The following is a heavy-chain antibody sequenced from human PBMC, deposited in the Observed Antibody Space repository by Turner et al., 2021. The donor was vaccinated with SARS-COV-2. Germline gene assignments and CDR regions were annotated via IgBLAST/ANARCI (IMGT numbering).Heavy chain of an antibody. Sequence: QVPLPESGPGLVKPSATLSLSFPVSGVSITSTNFFWGWIRQSPGKGLEWMGTFSYSGSTFYNPSFKGRVTMSADPSKRQFFLRLTSVTAADTAVYYCARLYHHDTSGVDFWGQGTQVTVSS. D-gene: IGHD3-22*01. V-gene: IGHV4-39*01. CDR1: GVSITSTNFF. CDR2: FSYSGST. CDR3: ARLYHHDTSGVDF. J-gene: IGHJ4*02.